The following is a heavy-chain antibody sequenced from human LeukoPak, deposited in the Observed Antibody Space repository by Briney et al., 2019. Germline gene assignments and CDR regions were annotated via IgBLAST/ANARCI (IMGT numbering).Heavy chain of an antibody. CDR3: ARSERYNSGWYFYFDY. J-gene: IGHJ4*02. CDR1: VGSISTYY. D-gene: IGHD6-19*01. V-gene: IGHV4-59*01. Sequence: SETLSLTCTVSVGSISTYYWSWIRRPPGKGLEWIGYIYYSGSTNYNPSLKSRVTISVDTSKNQFSLNLSSVTAADTAVYYCARSERYNSGWYFYFDYWGQGTLVTVSS. CDR2: IYYSGST.